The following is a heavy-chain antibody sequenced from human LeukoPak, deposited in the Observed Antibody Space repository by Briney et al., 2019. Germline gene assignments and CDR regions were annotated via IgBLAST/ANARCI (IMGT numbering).Heavy chain of an antibody. CDR3: ARGRTGSTNYGY. V-gene: IGHV4-34*01. D-gene: IGHD3-10*01. Sequence: SETLSLTCGVSGGSFSDYLWSWIRQPPGKGLEWIGQINHVATTNYNPPLKSRVTMSVDRSKNQFSLRLSSVTAADRAVYYCARGRTGSTNYGYWGQGVLVTVSS. J-gene: IGHJ4*02. CDR1: GGSFSDYL. CDR2: INHVATT.